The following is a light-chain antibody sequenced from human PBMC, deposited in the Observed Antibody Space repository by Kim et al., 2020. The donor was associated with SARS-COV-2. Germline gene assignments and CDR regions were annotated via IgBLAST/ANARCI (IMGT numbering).Light chain of an antibody. CDR1: TGAVTSDYY. J-gene: IGLJ3*02. Sequence: PGGTVTRTCASSTGAVTSDYYPNWFQQKPGQAPGSLIYSTSNKHSWTPVRFACSRRGGQAALTLSGVQPEDESEYCGLLYCGGAPVFGGGTQLTVL. V-gene: IGLV7-43*01. CDR3: LLYCGGAPV. CDR2: STS.